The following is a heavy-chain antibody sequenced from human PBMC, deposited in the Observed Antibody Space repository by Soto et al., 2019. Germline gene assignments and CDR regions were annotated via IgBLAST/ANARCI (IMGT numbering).Heavy chain of an antibody. CDR1: GFTFSSYD. CDR2: IGTAGDT. Sequence: GGSLRLSCAASGFTFSSYDMHWVRQATGKGLEWVSAIGTAGDTYYPGSLKGRFTISRENAKNSLYLQMNSLRAEDTAVYYCARDNYCSGGSCYHGGFDPWGQGTLVTVSS. V-gene: IGHV3-13*01. D-gene: IGHD2-15*01. CDR3: ARDNYCSGGSCYHGGFDP. J-gene: IGHJ5*02.